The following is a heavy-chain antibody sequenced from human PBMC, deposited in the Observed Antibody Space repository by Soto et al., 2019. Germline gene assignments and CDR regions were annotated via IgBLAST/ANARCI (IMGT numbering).Heavy chain of an antibody. CDR3: AKDKWELSTSQIDY. Sequence: GGSLRLSCAASGFTFSSYAMSWVRQAPGKGLEWVSAISGSGGSTYYADSVKGRFTISRDNSKNTLYLQMNSLRAEGTAVYSCAKDKWELSTSQIDYWGQGTLVTVSS. CDR1: GFTFSSYA. D-gene: IGHD1-26*01. J-gene: IGHJ4*02. V-gene: IGHV3-23*01. CDR2: ISGSGGST.